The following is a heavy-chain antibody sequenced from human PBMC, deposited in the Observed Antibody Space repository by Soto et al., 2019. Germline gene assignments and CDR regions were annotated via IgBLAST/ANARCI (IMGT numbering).Heavy chain of an antibody. J-gene: IGHJ4*02. V-gene: IGHV3-30-3*01. D-gene: IGHD5-18*01. CDR1: GITFSDYA. CDR2: ISFDGGHK. Sequence: QVQLVESGGGVVQPGRSLRLSCVVSGITFSDYAMHWVRQAPGKGLEWVAVISFDGGHKYYSESVKGRFTISRDDSKNTVFLQMSSLRPEDTAVYYCARFSQLWLADDYWGQGTLVTVSS. CDR3: ARFSQLWLADDY.